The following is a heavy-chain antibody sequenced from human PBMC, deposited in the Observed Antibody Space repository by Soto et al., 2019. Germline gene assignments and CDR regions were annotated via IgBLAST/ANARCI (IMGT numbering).Heavy chain of an antibody. Sequence: SETLSLTCTVSGGSISSYYWGWIRQPPGKGLEWIGSVYYSGNMYYNPSLKSRVTLSVDTSKNQFSLKLSSVTAADTAVYYCARHRAFDFSMDVWGQGTTVTVSS. J-gene: IGHJ6*02. V-gene: IGHV4-39*01. CDR1: GGSISSYY. CDR2: VYYSGNM. CDR3: ARHRAFDFSMDV. D-gene: IGHD3-9*01.